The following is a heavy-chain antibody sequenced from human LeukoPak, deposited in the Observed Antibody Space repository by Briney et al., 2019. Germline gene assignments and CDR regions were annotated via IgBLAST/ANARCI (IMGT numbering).Heavy chain of an antibody. CDR1: GGSFSGYY. CDR2: INHSGST. D-gene: IGHD5-12*01. Sequence: SETLSLTCAVYGGSFSGYYWSWIRQPPGKGLERIGEINHSGSTNYNPSLKSRVTISVDTSKNQFSLKLSSVTAADTAVYYCARVGVATISSYFDYWGQGTLVTVSS. J-gene: IGHJ4*02. V-gene: IGHV4-34*01. CDR3: ARVGVATISSYFDY.